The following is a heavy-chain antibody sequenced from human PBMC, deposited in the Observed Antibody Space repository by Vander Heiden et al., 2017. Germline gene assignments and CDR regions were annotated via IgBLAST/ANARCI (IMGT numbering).Heavy chain of an antibody. Sequence: EVQLLESGGGLVQPGGSLRLSCAASGFTFSSYAMSWVRQAPGKGLEWVSAISGSGGSTYYADSVKGRFTISRDNSKNTLYLQMNSLRAEDTAGYYCAAKQWLVSTFDYWGQGTLVTVSS. CDR1: GFTFSSYA. CDR2: ISGSGGST. J-gene: IGHJ4*02. D-gene: IGHD6-19*01. V-gene: IGHV3-23*01. CDR3: AAKQWLVSTFDY.